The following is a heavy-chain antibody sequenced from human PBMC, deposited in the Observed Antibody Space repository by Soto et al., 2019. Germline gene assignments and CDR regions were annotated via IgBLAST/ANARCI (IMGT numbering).Heavy chain of an antibody. CDR3: ARDQHFDWFQDC. V-gene: IGHV3-74*01. D-gene: IGHD3-9*01. CDR2: INSDGSGT. J-gene: IGHJ4*02. CDR1: GFTFSSYW. Sequence: GGSLRLSCAASGFTFSSYWMHWVRQAPGKGLVWVSRINSDGSGTTYADSVKGRFTISRDNAKNTLYLQMNSLRAEDTAVYYCARDQHFDWFQDCWGQGTLVTVSS.